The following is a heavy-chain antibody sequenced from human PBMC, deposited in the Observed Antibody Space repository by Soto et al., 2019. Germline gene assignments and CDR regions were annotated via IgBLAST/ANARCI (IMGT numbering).Heavy chain of an antibody. CDR2: INYSGST. D-gene: IGHD6-19*01. V-gene: IGHV4-59*01. CDR1: GGSISSYY. CDR3: VKDGSSGWPYFDDMDV. Sequence: SSETLSLTCTVSGGSISSYYWSWIRQPPGKGLEWVGYINYSGSTNYNPSLKSRVTISVDTSRNQFSLNLSSVTAEDTALYYCVKDGSSGWPYFDDMDVWGQGTTVTVSS. J-gene: IGHJ6*02.